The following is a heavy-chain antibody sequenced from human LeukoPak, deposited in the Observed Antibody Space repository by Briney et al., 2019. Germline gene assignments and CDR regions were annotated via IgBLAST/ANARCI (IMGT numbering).Heavy chain of an antibody. Sequence: GGSLRLSCAASGFTFDDYAMHWVRQAPGKGLEWVSVIYSGGSTYYADSVKGRFTISRDNSKNTLYLQMNSLRAEDTAVYYCARDEHLGYNDYWGQGTLVTVSS. D-gene: IGHD3-10*01. CDR1: GFTFDDYA. CDR2: IYSGGST. CDR3: ARDEHLGYNDY. V-gene: IGHV3-66*01. J-gene: IGHJ4*02.